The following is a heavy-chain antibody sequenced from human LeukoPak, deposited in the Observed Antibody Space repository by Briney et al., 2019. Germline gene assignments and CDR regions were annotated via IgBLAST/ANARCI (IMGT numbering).Heavy chain of an antibody. V-gene: IGHV3-23*01. Sequence: GGSLRLSCAASGFTFSSYAMSWVRQAPGKGLEWVSAISGSGGSTYYADSVKGRFTISRDNSNNTVYLQMNSLRAEDTAVCYCAKGPIVGATSWFDPWGQGTLVTVSS. J-gene: IGHJ5*02. CDR1: GFTFSSYA. CDR3: AKGPIVGATSWFDP. CDR2: ISGSGGST. D-gene: IGHD1-26*01.